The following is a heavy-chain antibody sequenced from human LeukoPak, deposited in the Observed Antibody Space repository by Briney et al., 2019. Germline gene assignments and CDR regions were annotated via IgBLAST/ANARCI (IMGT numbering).Heavy chain of an antibody. J-gene: IGHJ4*02. CDR1: GFTFSRYS. D-gene: IGHD5-12*01. V-gene: IGHV3-21*01. CDR2: ITSSSSYI. Sequence: TGGSLRLSCAASGFTFSRYSMNWVRQAPGKGLEWVSSITSSSSYIYYADSVKGRFTISRDNAKNSLYLQMNGLRAEDTALYYCARDKDQYSGYDSGLFDYWGQGTPVTVSS. CDR3: ARDKDQYSGYDSGLFDY.